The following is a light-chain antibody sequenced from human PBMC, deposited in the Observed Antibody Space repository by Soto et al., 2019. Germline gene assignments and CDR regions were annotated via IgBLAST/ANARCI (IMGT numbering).Light chain of an antibody. V-gene: IGKV1-12*01. CDR3: QQANSFPIT. CDR2: AAS. J-gene: IGKJ5*01. CDR1: QGISSW. Sequence: DIQMTQSPSSVSASVVDRVTVTFLASQGISSWLAWYQKKPGKAPKLLIYAASSLQSGVPSRFSGSGSGTDFTLTISSLQPEDCAIYFCQQANSFPITCGQGTRLEIK.